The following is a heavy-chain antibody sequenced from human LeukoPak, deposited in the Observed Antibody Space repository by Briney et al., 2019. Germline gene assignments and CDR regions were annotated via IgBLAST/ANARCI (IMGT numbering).Heavy chain of an antibody. Sequence: PGGSLRLSCAASGFTFSSHAMSWVRQAPGKGLEWVLGTTDSGGSTNYADSVKGRFTISRDNSKNTLYLQMSSLRAEDTAVYYCAKTSGWYLGGYFDYWGQGTLVTVSS. CDR2: TTDSGGST. D-gene: IGHD6-19*01. CDR3: AKTSGWYLGGYFDY. V-gene: IGHV3-23*01. CDR1: GFTFSSHA. J-gene: IGHJ4*02.